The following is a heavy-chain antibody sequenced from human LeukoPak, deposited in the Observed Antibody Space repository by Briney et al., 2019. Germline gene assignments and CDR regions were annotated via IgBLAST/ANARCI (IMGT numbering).Heavy chain of an antibody. CDR2: FDPEDGET. J-gene: IGHJ3*02. Sequence: ASVNDSCKVSGYTLTELSMHWVRPAPGKGREWMGGFDPEDGETIYAQKFQGRVTMTEDTSADTAYMELSSLRSEETAVYYCSTGDPATYYNRGDAFDIWGQGTMVTVSS. V-gene: IGHV1-24*01. CDR3: STGDPATYYNRGDAFDI. D-gene: IGHD3-22*01. CDR1: GYTLTELS.